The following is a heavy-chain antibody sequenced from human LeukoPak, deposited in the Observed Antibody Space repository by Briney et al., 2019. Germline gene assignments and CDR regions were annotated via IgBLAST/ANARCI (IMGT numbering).Heavy chain of an antibody. CDR1: GITFGSYW. CDR3: ASGTGNYGDWDY. J-gene: IGHJ4*02. D-gene: IGHD4-17*01. CDR2: INGDGSST. Sequence: GGSLRLSCAASGITFGSYWMHWVRQAPGKGLVWVSRINGDGSSTNYADSVKGRFTISRDNARNTLYLQMNSLRAEDTAVYYCASGTGNYGDWDYWGQGTLVTVSS. V-gene: IGHV3-74*01.